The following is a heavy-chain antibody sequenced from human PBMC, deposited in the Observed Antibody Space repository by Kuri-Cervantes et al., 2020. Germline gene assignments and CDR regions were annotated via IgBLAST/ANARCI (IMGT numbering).Heavy chain of an antibody. D-gene: IGHD3-22*01. V-gene: IGHV4-59*01. CDR2: IYHSGST. CDR1: GDSITTYY. CDR3: ARVPIHYYDSSPYWYYFDK. Sequence: SETLSLTCTVSGDSITTYYCSWIRQPPGEGLEWIANIYHSGSTYYNPSHKSRVTISIDTSKNQFSLKLTSVTAADTAVYYCARVPIHYYDSSPYWYYFDKWGQGTLVTVSS. J-gene: IGHJ4*02.